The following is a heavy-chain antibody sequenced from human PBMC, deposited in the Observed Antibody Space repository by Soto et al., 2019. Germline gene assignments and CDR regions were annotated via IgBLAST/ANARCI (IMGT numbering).Heavy chain of an antibody. D-gene: IGHD2-2*01. CDR2: IYYSGST. J-gene: IGHJ4*02. V-gene: IGHV4-59*01. Sequence: SETLSLTCTVSGGSISSYYWSWIRQPPGKGLEWIGYIYYSGSTNYNPSLKSRVTISVDTSKNQFSLKLSSVTAADTAVCYCARASVPAAMNYWGQGTLVTVSS. CDR3: ARASVPAAMNY. CDR1: GGSISSYY.